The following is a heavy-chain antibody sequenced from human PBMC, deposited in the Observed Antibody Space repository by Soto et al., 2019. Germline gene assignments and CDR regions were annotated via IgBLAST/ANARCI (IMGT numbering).Heavy chain of an antibody. V-gene: IGHV1-69*13. Sequence: WASVKVSCKASGGTFSSYAISWVRQAPGQGLEWMGGIIPIFGTANYAQKFQGRVTITADESTSTAYMELSSLRSEDTAVYYCAREAGYSSSDDAFDIWGQGTMVTVSS. J-gene: IGHJ3*02. CDR3: AREAGYSSSDDAFDI. D-gene: IGHD6-13*01. CDR1: GGTFSSYA. CDR2: IIPIFGTA.